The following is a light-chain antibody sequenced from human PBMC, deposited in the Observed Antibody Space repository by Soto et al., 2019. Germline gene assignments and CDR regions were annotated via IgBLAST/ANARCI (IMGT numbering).Light chain of an antibody. CDR1: QSVSSSY. CDR2: GAS. V-gene: IGKV3-20*01. J-gene: IGKJ3*01. Sequence: EIVLTQSPGTLSLSPGERATLSCRASQSVSSSYLAWYQQKPGQAPRLLIYGASSRATGIPDRFSGSGSGTDLPLTISRLEPEDFAVYYCQQYGRSPRFTFGPGTKVDIK. CDR3: QQYGRSPRFT.